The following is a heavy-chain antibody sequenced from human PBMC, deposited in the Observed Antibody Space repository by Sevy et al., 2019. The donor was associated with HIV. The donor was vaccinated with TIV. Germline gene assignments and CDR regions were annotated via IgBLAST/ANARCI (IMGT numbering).Heavy chain of an antibody. D-gene: IGHD2-2*02. CDR2: IIPIFGTA. V-gene: IGHV1-69*13. CDR3: ARGYCSSTSCSTPYYYGMDV. CDR1: GGTFSSYA. Sequence: ASVKVSCKASGGTFSSYAISWVRQAPGQGLEWMGGIIPIFGTANYAQKFQGRVTITADESTSTAYMERSSLRSEDTAVYYCARGYCSSTSCSTPYYYGMDVWGQGTTVTVSS. J-gene: IGHJ6*02.